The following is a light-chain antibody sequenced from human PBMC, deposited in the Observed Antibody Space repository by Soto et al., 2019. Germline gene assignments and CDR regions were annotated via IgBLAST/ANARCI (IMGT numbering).Light chain of an antibody. Sequence: ESVLTQSAATLSLSPGERATLSCRTSQSVSNFLAWYQQKPGQAPRLLIYDASNRATGIPARFSGSGSGTDFTLTISSLEPEDFAVYYCQQRSNWLITFGQGTRLEIK. CDR3: QQRSNWLIT. CDR1: QSVSNF. CDR2: DAS. V-gene: IGKV3-11*01. J-gene: IGKJ5*01.